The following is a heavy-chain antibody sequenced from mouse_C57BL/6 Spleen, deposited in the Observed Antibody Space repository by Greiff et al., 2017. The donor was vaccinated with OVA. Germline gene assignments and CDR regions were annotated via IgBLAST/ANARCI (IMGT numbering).Heavy chain of an antibody. CDR3: TSPLLY. Sequence: QVQLQQSGAELVRPGASVTLSCKASGYTFTDYEMHWVKQTPVHGLEWLGAIDPETGGTAYNQKFKGKAILTADKSSSTAYMELRSLTSEDSAVYYCTSPLLYWGQGTLVTVSA. V-gene: IGHV1-15*01. CDR2: IDPETGGT. CDR1: GYTFTDYE. J-gene: IGHJ3*01.